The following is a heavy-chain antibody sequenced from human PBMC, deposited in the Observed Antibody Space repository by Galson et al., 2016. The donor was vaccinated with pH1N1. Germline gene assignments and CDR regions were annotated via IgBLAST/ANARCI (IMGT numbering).Heavy chain of an antibody. CDR3: ATEAGGAYNI. D-gene: IGHD3-16*01. V-gene: IGHV3-21*01. CDR1: GFTFNTYS. J-gene: IGHJ3*02. Sequence: SLRLSCAASGFTFNTYSMNWVRQAPGKGLEWVSSISSSSSYIYYADSVKGRFTISRDNTKNSMYLEMNNLRAEDTAVYYCATEAGGAYNIWGQGTRVTVSS. CDR2: ISSSSSYI.